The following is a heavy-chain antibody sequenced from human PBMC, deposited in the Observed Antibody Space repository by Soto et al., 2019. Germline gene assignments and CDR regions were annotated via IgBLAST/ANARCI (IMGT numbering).Heavy chain of an antibody. D-gene: IGHD2-2*01. CDR3: ARDPSVVLVPAEEQP. J-gene: IGHJ5*02. CDR2: ISSSAYI. CDR1: GFIFSSYS. V-gene: IGHV3-21*01. Sequence: EVQLVESGGGLVKPGGSLRLSCAASGFIFSSYSMNWVRQAPGKGLEWVSSISSSAYIYYADSVKGRFTISRDNAKNSLYLQMNSLRAEDTAVYYCARDPSVVLVPAEEQPWGQGTLVTVSS.